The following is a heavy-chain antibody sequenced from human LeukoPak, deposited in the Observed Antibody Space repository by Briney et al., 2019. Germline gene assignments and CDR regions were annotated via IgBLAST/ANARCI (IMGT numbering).Heavy chain of an antibody. D-gene: IGHD6-13*01. CDR2: INHSGST. J-gene: IGHJ4*02. Sequence: SETLSLTCAVYGGSFSGYYWSWIRQPPGKGLEWIGEINHSGSTNYNPSLKSRVTISVDTSKNQFSLKLSSVTAADTAVYYCARGSGGPSYRSRAGYWGQGTLVTVSS. V-gene: IGHV4-34*01. CDR1: GGSFSGYY. CDR3: ARGSGGPSYRSRAGY.